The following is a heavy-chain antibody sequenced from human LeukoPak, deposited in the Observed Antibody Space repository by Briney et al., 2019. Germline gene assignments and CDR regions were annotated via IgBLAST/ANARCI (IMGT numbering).Heavy chain of an antibody. CDR2: ISYDGNNK. J-gene: IGHJ4*02. V-gene: IGHV3-30*18. Sequence: GGSLRLSCAASGFTFSTYGMHWVRQAPGKGLEWVAVISYDGNNKYQADSVRGRFTISRDNAKNTLYLQMNSLRAEDTAVYYCAKDLYYYDTSGPFDYWGRGTPVTVSS. CDR1: GFTFSTYG. CDR3: AKDLYYYDTSGPFDY. D-gene: IGHD3-22*01.